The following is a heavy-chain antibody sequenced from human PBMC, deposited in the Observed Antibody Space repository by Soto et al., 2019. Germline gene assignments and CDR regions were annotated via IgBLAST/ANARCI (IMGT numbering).Heavy chain of an antibody. CDR2: ISAYNGNT. V-gene: IGHV1-18*01. CDR1: GYIFTSYG. Sequence: ASVKVSCKASGYIFTSYGISWVRQAPGQGLEWMGWISAYNGNTKYAQNLQGRVTLTTDTSTCTAYMELRSLRSDDTAVYYCARGFGSDLCYPGAVFDFWGQGAMVTVSS. D-gene: IGHD1-26*01. J-gene: IGHJ4*02. CDR3: ARGFGSDLCYPGAVFDF.